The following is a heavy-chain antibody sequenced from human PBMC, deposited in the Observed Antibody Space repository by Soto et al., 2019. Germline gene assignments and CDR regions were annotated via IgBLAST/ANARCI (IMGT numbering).Heavy chain of an antibody. Sequence: QVQLVQSGAEVKKPGSSVKVSCKDSGGTFSTYRMFWVRQAPGQGLEWMGRIIPMIGIANHAQRFQDRGTITADKSTAAAHMELSSLRSEDTALYYCAIGSWSGEVFDIWGQGTMVTVSS. CDR2: IIPMIGIA. D-gene: IGHD2-21*01. V-gene: IGHV1-69*02. J-gene: IGHJ3*02. CDR3: AIGSWSGEVFDI. CDR1: GGTFSTYR.